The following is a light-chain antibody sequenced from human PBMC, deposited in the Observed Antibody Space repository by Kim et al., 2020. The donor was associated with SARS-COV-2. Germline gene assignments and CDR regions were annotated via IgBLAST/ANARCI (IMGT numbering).Light chain of an antibody. V-gene: IGLV1-44*01. CDR3: AAWDVSLNGYV. Sequence: QSVLTQPPSASGTPGQRVTIFCSGSSSNIGSNTVNWYQQLPGTAPKLFIYINNRRPSGVPGRFSGSKSGTSASLAISGLQSEDEADYYCAAWDVSLNGYVFGSGTKVTVL. J-gene: IGLJ1*01. CDR2: INN. CDR1: SSNIGSNT.